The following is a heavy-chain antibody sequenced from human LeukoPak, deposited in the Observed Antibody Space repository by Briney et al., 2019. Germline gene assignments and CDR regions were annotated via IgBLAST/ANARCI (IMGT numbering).Heavy chain of an antibody. Sequence: GGSLRLSCAASGFTFSSSSISWVRQAPGKGLEWVSAITDAVGSTHYADSVKGRFTISSDNSKNTVYLQMNSLRAEDTAVYYCAKDGGLWVSAHWGDSWGRGTLVTVSS. CDR1: GFTFSSSS. J-gene: IGHJ4*02. CDR2: ITDAVGST. CDR3: AKDGGLWVSAHWGDS. V-gene: IGHV3-23*01. D-gene: IGHD7-27*01.